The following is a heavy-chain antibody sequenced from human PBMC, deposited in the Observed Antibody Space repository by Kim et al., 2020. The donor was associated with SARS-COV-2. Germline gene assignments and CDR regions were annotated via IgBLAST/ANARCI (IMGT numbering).Heavy chain of an antibody. Sequence: ASVKVSCKASGYTFTSYGISWVRQAPGQGLEWMGWISAYNGNTNYAQKLQGRVTMTTDTSTSTAYMELRSLRSDDTAVYYCARDLYCSGTSCYIMGVGGMDVWGQGTTVTVSS. CDR2: ISAYNGNT. CDR1: GYTFTSYG. V-gene: IGHV1-18*04. J-gene: IGHJ6*02. CDR3: ARDLYCSGTSCYIMGVGGMDV. D-gene: IGHD2-2*02.